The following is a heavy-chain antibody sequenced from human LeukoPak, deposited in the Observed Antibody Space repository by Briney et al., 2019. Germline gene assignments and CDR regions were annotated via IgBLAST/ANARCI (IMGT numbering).Heavy chain of an antibody. J-gene: IGHJ5*02. V-gene: IGHV1-69*01. D-gene: IGHD2-2*01. CDR1: GGTFSSYA. CDR3: ARGAPYCSSTSCHASWFDP. Sequence: ASVKVSCKASGGTFSSYAISWVRQAPGQGLEWMGGIIPIFGTANYAQKFQGRVTITADESTSTAYMELSSLRSEGTAVYYCARGAPYCSSTSCHASWFDPWGQGTLVTVSS. CDR2: IIPIFGTA.